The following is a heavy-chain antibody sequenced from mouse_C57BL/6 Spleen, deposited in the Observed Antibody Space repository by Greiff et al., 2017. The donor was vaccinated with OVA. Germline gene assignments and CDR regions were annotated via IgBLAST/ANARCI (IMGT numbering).Heavy chain of an antibody. CDR1: GFTFSSYA. CDR3: ASPYDYVAWFAY. Sequence: EVQLVESGGGLVKPGGSLKLSCAASGFTFSSYAMSWVRQTPEKRLEWVATISDGGSYTYYPDNVKGRFTISRDNAKNNLYLQMSHLKSEDTAMYYCASPYDYVAWFAYWGQGTLVTVSA. V-gene: IGHV5-4*01. D-gene: IGHD2-4*01. CDR2: ISDGGSYT. J-gene: IGHJ3*01.